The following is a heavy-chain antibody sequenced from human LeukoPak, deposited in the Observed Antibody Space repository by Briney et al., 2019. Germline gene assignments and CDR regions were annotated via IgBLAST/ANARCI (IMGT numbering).Heavy chain of an antibody. D-gene: IGHD3-10*01. Sequence: PGGSLRLSCAASGFTFSSYGMPWVRQAPGKGLEWVAVIWYDGSNKYYADSVKGRFTISRDNSKNTLYLQMNGLRAEDTAVYYCAREAAYYYGSGSFDYWGQGTLVTVSS. CDR3: AREAAYYYGSGSFDY. CDR2: IWYDGSNK. J-gene: IGHJ4*02. V-gene: IGHV3-33*01. CDR1: GFTFSSYG.